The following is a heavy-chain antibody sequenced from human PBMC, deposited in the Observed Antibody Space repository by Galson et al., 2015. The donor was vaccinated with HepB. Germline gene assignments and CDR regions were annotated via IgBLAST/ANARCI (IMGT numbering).Heavy chain of an antibody. V-gene: IGHV3-33*01. CDR2: IWYDGSNK. J-gene: IGHJ6*02. CDR1: GFTFSSYG. D-gene: IGHD1-26*01. CDR3: ARGSGSLYYYYGMDV. Sequence: SLRLSCAASGFTFSSYGMHWVRQAPGKGLEWVAVIWYDGSNKYYADSVKGRFTISRVNSKNTLYLQMNSLRAEDTAVYYCARGSGSLYYYYGMDVWGQGTTVTVSS.